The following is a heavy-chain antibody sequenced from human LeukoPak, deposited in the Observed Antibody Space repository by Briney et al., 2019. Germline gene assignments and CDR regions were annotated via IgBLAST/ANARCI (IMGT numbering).Heavy chain of an antibody. CDR1: GFTFSSYS. CDR2: ISSSSSYI. J-gene: IGHJ4*02. V-gene: IGHV3-21*01. Sequence: NPGGSLRLSCAASGFTFSSYSMNWVRQAPGKGLEWVSSISSSSSYIYYADSVKGRFTISRDNAKNSLYLQMNSLRAEDTAVCYCAREGSAPYGSGSYLYYFDYWGQGTLVTVSS. CDR3: AREGSAPYGSGSYLYYFDY. D-gene: IGHD3-10*01.